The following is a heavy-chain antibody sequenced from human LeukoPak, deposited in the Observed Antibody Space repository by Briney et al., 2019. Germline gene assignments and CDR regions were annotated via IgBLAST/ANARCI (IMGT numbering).Heavy chain of an antibody. Sequence: SETLSLTCTVSGGSISSYYWSWIRQPAGKGLEWIGRIYTSGSTNYNPSLKSRVTMSVDTSKNQFSLKLSSVTAADTAVYYCASELEVAAAGLYYYYYMDVWGKGTTVTVSS. V-gene: IGHV4-4*07. D-gene: IGHD6-13*01. CDR3: ASELEVAAAGLYYYYYMDV. CDR2: IYTSGST. CDR1: GGSISSYY. J-gene: IGHJ6*03.